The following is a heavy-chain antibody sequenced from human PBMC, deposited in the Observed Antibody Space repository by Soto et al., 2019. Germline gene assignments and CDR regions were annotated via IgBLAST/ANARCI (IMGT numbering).Heavy chain of an antibody. CDR1: GFSFSSYW. CDR2: MYSEGGTT. J-gene: IGHJ4*02. V-gene: IGHV3-74*01. D-gene: IGHD5-12*01. Sequence: EVQLVESGGGLVGTGGSLRLSCAASGFSFSSYWMHWVHQAPGKGLVWVSRMYSEGGTTYYADSVRGRFTISRDNAKNTLYLQMNSLGAEDTAVYYCVRGNSGYGNFDSWGQGTLVTVSS. CDR3: VRGNSGYGNFDS.